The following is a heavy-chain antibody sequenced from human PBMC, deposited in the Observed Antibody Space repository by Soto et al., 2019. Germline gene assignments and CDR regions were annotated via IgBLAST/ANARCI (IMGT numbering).Heavy chain of an antibody. CDR3: AKVVVGDYDAWNWFDP. Sequence: QVQLVESGGGVVQPGRSLRLSCAASGFTFSSYGMQWVRQAPGKGLEWVAVISYDGSNKYYADSVKGRFTISRDNSKNTLYMQMNSLRAEETVVYYWAKVVVGDYDAWNWFDPWGQGTLVTVSS. J-gene: IGHJ5*02. D-gene: IGHD4-17*01. CDR2: ISYDGSNK. V-gene: IGHV3-30*18. CDR1: GFTFSSYG.